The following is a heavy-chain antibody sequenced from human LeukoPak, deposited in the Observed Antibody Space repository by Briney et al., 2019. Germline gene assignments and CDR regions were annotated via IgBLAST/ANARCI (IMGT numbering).Heavy chain of an antibody. J-gene: IGHJ4*02. V-gene: IGHV1-8*01. Sequence: ASVKVSCKASGYTFTSYDINWVRQATGQGLEWMGWMNPNSGNTGYAQKFQGRVTMTRNTSISTAYMELSSLRPEDTAVYYCARGEGYCSSTSCPLDYWGQGTLVTVSS. CDR2: MNPNSGNT. D-gene: IGHD2-2*01. CDR1: GYTFTSYD. CDR3: ARGEGYCSSTSCPLDY.